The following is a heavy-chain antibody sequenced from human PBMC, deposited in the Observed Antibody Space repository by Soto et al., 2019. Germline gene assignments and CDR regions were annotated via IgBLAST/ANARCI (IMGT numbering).Heavy chain of an antibody. J-gene: IGHJ3*02. CDR3: ARAGIVVGAVDI. CDR1: GGTFSSYA. CDR2: INPIFGTT. Sequence: QVQLVQSGAEVKKPGSSVKVSCKASGGTFSSYAINWVRQAPGQGLEWTGGINPIFGTTNYAQKLQGRVTITADESTSTVYMELSSLRSEDTAVYYCARAGIVVGAVDIWGQGTMVTVSS. V-gene: IGHV1-69*12. D-gene: IGHD3-22*01.